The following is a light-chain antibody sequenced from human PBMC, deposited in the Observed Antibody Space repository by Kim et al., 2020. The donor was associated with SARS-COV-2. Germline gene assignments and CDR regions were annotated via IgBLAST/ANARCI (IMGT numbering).Light chain of an antibody. Sequence: GPTKWKAPASVLYGSKKKNWLDWDQKRTGQAPKLLISRASTRETGVPDRFGGSGSGTDFTLTISGLQAEEVAVYYCQQYYSTPWAFGQGTKVDIK. CDR1: ASVLYGSKKKNW. CDR3: QQYYSTPWA. CDR2: RAS. J-gene: IGKJ1*01. V-gene: IGKV4-1*01.